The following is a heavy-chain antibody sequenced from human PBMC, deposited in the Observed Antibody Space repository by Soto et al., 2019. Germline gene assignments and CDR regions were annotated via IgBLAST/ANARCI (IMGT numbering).Heavy chain of an antibody. CDR2: ISWNSGSI. Sequence: GGSLRLSCAASGFTFDDYAMHWVRQAPGKGLEWVSGISWNSGSIGYADSVKGRFTISRDNAKNSLYLQMNSLRAEDTAVYYCAKDSGGLAARYYYYGMDVWGQGTTVTVSS. D-gene: IGHD6-6*01. CDR1: GFTFDDYA. CDR3: AKDSGGLAARYYYYGMDV. V-gene: IGHV3-9*01. J-gene: IGHJ6*02.